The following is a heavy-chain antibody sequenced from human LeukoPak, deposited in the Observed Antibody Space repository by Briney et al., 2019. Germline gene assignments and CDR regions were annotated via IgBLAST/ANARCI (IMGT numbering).Heavy chain of an antibody. CDR2: ISTTSSFT. D-gene: IGHD3-16*01. CDR1: GFTFSDYY. J-gene: IGHJ4*02. CDR3: ARALRLTWG. Sequence: PGGSLRLSCAASGFTFSDYYMSWIRQAPGKGLEWVSYISTTSSFTNYADSVKGRFTISRDNAKNSLYLQMNSLRAEDTAVYYCARALRLTWGGGQGPLVTVSS. V-gene: IGHV3-11*05.